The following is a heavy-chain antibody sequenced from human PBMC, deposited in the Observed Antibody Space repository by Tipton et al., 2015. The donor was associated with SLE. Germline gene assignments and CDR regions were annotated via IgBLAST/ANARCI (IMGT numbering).Heavy chain of an antibody. V-gene: IGHV4-34*01. CDR2: VHHSGST. CDR1: GGSFSGYY. Sequence: LRLSCAVNGGSFSGYYWNWIRQTPGKGLEWIGEVHHSGSTNCNPSLKSRVIISVDTSNYQVSLNLSSVTAADTAVYYCARETGDYDPYFDYWSQGTLVTVSS. D-gene: IGHD4-17*01. CDR3: ARETGDYDPYFDY. J-gene: IGHJ4*02.